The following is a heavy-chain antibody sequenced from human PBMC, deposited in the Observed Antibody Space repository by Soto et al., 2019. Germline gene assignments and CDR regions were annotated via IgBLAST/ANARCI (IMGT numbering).Heavy chain of an antibody. D-gene: IGHD6-13*01. CDR2: IYYSGST. CDR1: GGSISSYY. Sequence: SETLSLTCTVSGGSISSYYWSWIRQPPGKGLEWIGYIYYSGSTNYNPSLKSRVTISVDTSKNRFSLKLSSVTAADTAVYYCARGRSSSWYGGWGYYFDYWGQGTLVTVSS. J-gene: IGHJ4*02. V-gene: IGHV4-59*01. CDR3: ARGRSSSWYGGWGYYFDY.